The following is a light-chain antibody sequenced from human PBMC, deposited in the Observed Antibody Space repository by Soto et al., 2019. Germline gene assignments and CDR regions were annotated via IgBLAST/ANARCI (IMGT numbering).Light chain of an antibody. J-gene: IGKJ5*01. V-gene: IGKV1-5*01. Sequence: DIQMTQSPSTLSASVGDTVTITCRASQSISRWLAWYQQKPGKAPKILISDASILENGVPSRFGGTGSGTEFTLTISNLQPDDFATYFCQQYNSFSLITFGQGTRLEIK. CDR1: QSISRW. CDR3: QQYNSFSLIT. CDR2: DAS.